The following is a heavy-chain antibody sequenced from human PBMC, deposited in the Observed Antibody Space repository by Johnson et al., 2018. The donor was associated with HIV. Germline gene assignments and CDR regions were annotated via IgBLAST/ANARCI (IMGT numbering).Heavy chain of an antibody. CDR2: ISSDGNNT. CDR1: GFTFSSNA. J-gene: IGHJ3*02. Sequence: QVQLVESGGGVVQPGRSLRLSCAASGFTFSSNAMHWVRQAPGQGLEWVAVISSDGNNTYYADSVKGRFTISRDKTKNTMYLQMIILGAEDTAWYYCAKDTLVGYGFDIWGQGTMVTVSS. D-gene: IGHD2-2*01. V-gene: IGHV3-30*04. CDR3: AKDTLVGYGFDI.